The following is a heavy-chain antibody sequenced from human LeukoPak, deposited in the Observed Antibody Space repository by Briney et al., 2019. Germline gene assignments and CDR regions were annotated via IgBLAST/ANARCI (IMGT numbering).Heavy chain of an antibody. Sequence: SETLSLTCTVSGGSISNYYWSWIRQPPGKGLEWIGYISYSGSTNYNPSLKSRATISLDTSKDQFSLKLSSVTAADTAVYYCARTYDSRAYFPYYFNYWGQGTLVTVSS. CDR3: ARTYDSRAYFPYYFNY. D-gene: IGHD3-22*01. J-gene: IGHJ4*02. CDR2: ISYSGST. V-gene: IGHV4-59*08. CDR1: GGSISNYY.